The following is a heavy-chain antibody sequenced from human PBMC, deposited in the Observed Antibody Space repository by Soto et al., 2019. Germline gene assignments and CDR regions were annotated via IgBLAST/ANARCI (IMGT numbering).Heavy chain of an antibody. V-gene: IGHV3-21*01. CDR1: GFALSSYS. D-gene: IGHD3-10*01. CDR3: ARGSEGDVLLWFGELYGMDV. Sequence: PGGSLRLSCAASGFALSSYSIGWVRQAPGKGLEWVSFTFNFDGSLYYADSVKGRFAISRDNAKNSVYLQMNSLRAEDTAVYYCARGSEGDVLLWFGELYGMDVWGQGTTVTVSS. J-gene: IGHJ6*02. CDR2: TFNFDGSL.